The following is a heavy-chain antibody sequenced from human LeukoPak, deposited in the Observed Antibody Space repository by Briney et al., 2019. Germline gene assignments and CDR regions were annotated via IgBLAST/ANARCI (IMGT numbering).Heavy chain of an antibody. CDR1: GYTFTGYY. J-gene: IGHJ4*02. Sequence: ASVKVSCKASGYTFTGYYMHWVRQAPGQGLEWTGWISPNSGGINYAQKFQGRVTMTRDTSISTAYMELSRLRSDDTAVYYCARGEQLRENFDYWGQGTLVTVSS. V-gene: IGHV1-2*02. CDR3: ARGEQLRENFDY. D-gene: IGHD1/OR15-1a*01. CDR2: ISPNSGGI.